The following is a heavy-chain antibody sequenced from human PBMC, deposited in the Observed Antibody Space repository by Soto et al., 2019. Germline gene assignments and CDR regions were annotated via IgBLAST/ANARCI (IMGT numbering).Heavy chain of an antibody. CDR1: GFTFSSYA. J-gene: IGHJ4*02. V-gene: IGHV3-23*01. D-gene: IGHD3-10*01. CDR3: AKVADPQLITMVRGVYYYFDY. CDR2: ISGSGGST. Sequence: GGSLRLSCAASGFTFSSYAMSWVRQAPGKGLEWVSAISGSGGSTYYADSVKGRFTISRDNSKNTLYLQMNSLRAEDTAVYYCAKVADPQLITMVRGVYYYFDYWGQGTLVTVSS.